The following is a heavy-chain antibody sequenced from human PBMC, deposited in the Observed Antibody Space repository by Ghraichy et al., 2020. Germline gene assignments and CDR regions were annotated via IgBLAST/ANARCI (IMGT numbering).Heavy chain of an antibody. D-gene: IGHD6-13*01. Sequence: SETLSLTCTVSGASAVINSGYYWDWIRQSPEKRLEWIATPRYTGESHYHPSLKSRVTVSVDTPKNQFSLRVNSVTAADTAVYYCVSHSSTAYYYGLDVWGQGTTVTVSS. CDR2: PRYTGES. CDR1: GASAVINSGYY. V-gene: IGHV4-39*01. CDR3: VSHSSTAYYYGLDV. J-gene: IGHJ6*02.